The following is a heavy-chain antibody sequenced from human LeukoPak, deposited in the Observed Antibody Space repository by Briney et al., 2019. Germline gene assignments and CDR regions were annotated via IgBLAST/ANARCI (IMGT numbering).Heavy chain of an antibody. D-gene: IGHD1-26*01. V-gene: IGHV3-23*01. Sequence: PSETLSLTCTVSGGSISSGGYYWSWVRQAPGRGLEWVSGISGGGGSTYYADSVKGRFTISRDTSKNTLYLEMNSLRVEDTAVYYCAKDYIGSYSTFDYWGQGTLVTVSS. CDR3: AKDYIGSYSTFDY. J-gene: IGHJ4*02. CDR2: ISGGGGST. CDR1: GGSISSGGYY.